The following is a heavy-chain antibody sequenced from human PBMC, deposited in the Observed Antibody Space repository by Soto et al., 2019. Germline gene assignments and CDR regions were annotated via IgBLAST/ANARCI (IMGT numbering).Heavy chain of an antibody. V-gene: IGHV3-66*01. CDR1: GFTVSTHY. J-gene: IGHJ6*02. CDR2: MFYGGST. CDR3: ATTGMGVTLYYYYHGMDV. Sequence: EVQLVESGGGLVQPGGSLRLSCAASGFTVSTHYMTWVRQAPGKGPEWVSVMFYGGSTYYADSVKGRFTISRDDSKNTLYLQMNSLRAEDTAVYYCATTGMGVTLYYYYHGMDVWGQGTTVTVSS. D-gene: IGHD1-26*01.